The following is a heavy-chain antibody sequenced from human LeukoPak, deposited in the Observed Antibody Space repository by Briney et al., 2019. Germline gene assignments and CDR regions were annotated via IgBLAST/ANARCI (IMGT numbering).Heavy chain of an antibody. CDR3: AKEERSMPAAGRGY. Sequence: PSETLTLTCTVSGGSISSSSYYWGRIRQPQGKGLEWIGSIYYTGATYYNPSLNSRVTMSVDTSNNQFSLKLSSVTAADTAVYYCAKEERSMPAAGRGYWGQGTLVTVSS. CDR1: GGSISSSSYY. V-gene: IGHV4-39*02. D-gene: IGHD6-13*01. J-gene: IGHJ4*02. CDR2: IYYTGAT.